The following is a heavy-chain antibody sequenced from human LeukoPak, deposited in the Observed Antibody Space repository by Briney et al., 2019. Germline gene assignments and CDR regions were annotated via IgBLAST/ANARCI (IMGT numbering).Heavy chain of an antibody. CDR1: GFTVSSNY. D-gene: IGHD3-22*01. J-gene: IGHJ3*02. CDR3: ASDSSGYYDDAFDI. Sequence: PGGSLRLSCAASGFTVSSNYMSWVRQAPGKGLEWVSVIYSGGSTYYADSVKGRFTISRDNSKNTLYLQMNSLRAEDTAVYYCASDSSGYYDDAFDIWGQGTMVTVSS. CDR2: IYSGGST. V-gene: IGHV3-53*01.